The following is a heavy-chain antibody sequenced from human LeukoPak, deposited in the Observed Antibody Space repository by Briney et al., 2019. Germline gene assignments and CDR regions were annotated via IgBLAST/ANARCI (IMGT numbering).Heavy chain of an antibody. CDR2: INPNSGGT. Sequence: ASVKVSCKASGYTFTGYYMHWVRQAPGQGLEWTGWINPNSGGTNYAQKFQGWVTMTRDTSISTAYMELSRLRSDDTAVYYCARAKIMSLEMDVWGQGTTVTVSS. CDR1: GYTFTGYY. J-gene: IGHJ6*02. CDR3: ARAKIMSLEMDV. D-gene: IGHD5-24*01. V-gene: IGHV1-2*04.